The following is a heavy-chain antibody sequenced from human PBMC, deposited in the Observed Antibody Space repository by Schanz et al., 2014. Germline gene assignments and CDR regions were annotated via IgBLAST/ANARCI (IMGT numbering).Heavy chain of an antibody. CDR2: VSHGGTYI. V-gene: IGHV3-21*01. J-gene: IGHJ2*01. Sequence: EVQLVESGGGLAQPGGSLRLSCAASGITFSGYSMNWVRQAPGKGLEWVSSVSHGGTYIYYADSVRGRFTISRDNAKNSLFLQMHSLRADDTAVYYCARSTYYDILTGQTHTRVDVRYFDLWGRGTLVTVSS. D-gene: IGHD3-9*01. CDR1: GITFSGYS. CDR3: ARSTYYDILTGQTHTRVDVRYFDL.